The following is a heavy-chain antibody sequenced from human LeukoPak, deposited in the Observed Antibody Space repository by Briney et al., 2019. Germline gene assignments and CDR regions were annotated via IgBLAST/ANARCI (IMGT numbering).Heavy chain of an antibody. CDR2: ISGSGDNT. Sequence: GGSLRLSCAASGFTFSSYAMSWVRQAPGKGLEWVSGISGSGDNTYYADSVKGRFTISRDNSNNTLYLQMNSLRVDDTAVYYCARGPGYGVDYWGQGTQVTVSS. J-gene: IGHJ4*02. D-gene: IGHD4/OR15-4a*01. CDR3: ARGPGYGVDY. CDR1: GFTFSSYA. V-gene: IGHV3-23*01.